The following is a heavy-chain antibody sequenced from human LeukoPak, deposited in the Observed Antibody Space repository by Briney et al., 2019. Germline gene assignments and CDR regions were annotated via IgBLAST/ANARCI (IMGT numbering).Heavy chain of an antibody. J-gene: IGHJ5*02. CDR3: ARNGDSSSWYHNWFDP. V-gene: IGHV4-4*09. CDR2: IYTSGST. D-gene: IGHD6-13*01. CDR1: GGSISSYY. Sequence: SETLSLTCTVSGGSISSYYWSWIRRPPGKGLEWIGYIYTSGSTNYNPSLESRVTISVDTSKNQFSLKLSSVTAADTAVYYCARNGDSSSWYHNWFDPWGQGTLVTVSS.